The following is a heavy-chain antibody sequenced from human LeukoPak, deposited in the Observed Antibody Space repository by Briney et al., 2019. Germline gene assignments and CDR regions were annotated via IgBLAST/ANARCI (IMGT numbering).Heavy chain of an antibody. J-gene: IGHJ4*02. CDR1: GFTFSSYW. CDR3: ARDRFWSGHYEHDY. Sequence: GGSLRLSCAASGFTFSSYWMSWVRQAPGKGLEWVANIKQDGSEKYYVDSVKGRFTISRDNAKNSLYLQMNSLRAEDTAVYYCARDRFWSGHYEHDYWGQGTLVTVSS. D-gene: IGHD3-3*01. CDR2: IKQDGSEK. V-gene: IGHV3-7*01.